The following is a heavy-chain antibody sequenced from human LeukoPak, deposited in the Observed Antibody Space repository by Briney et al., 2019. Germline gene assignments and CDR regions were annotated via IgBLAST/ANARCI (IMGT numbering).Heavy chain of an antibody. V-gene: IGHV4-59*05. J-gene: IGHJ4*02. CDR3: ALTEGLMVYAHFDY. CDR2: IYYSGST. Sequence: SETLSLTCTVSGGSISSYYWSWIRQPPGKGLEWIGSIYYSGSTYYNPSLKSRVTISVDTSKNQFSLKLSSVTAADTAVYYCALTEGLMVYAHFDYWGQGTLVTVSS. D-gene: IGHD2-8*01. CDR1: GGSISSYY.